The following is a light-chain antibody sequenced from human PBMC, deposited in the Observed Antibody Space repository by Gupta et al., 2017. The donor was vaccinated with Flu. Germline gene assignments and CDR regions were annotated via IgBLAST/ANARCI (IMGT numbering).Light chain of an antibody. CDR3: MQSQQSPWT. V-gene: IGKV2-28*01. CDR2: MAS. CDR1: QSLEEKDGEGS. Sequence: DVMLTQSSLSLPVSPGEPASISCWSRQSLEEKDGEGSLVWYLKKPGQSPQLLIYMASKRGTGVPDRFSGSGSGTDFTLKLSRVEAEDVGVYCCMQSQQSPWTFGQGTKVEIK. J-gene: IGKJ1*01.